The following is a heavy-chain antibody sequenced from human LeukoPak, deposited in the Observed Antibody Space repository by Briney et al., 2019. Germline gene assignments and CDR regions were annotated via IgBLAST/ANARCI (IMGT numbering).Heavy chain of an antibody. Sequence: ASETLSLTCTVSGGSISSSSSYYWGWIRQPPGKGLEWIGSIYHNGRTYYNPSLKSRVTISVDTSKNQFSLELTSVTAADTAVYYCARHSGSGSYHSPFGNWGQGTLVTVSS. CDR3: ARHSGSGSYHSPFGN. J-gene: IGHJ4*02. CDR2: IYHNGRT. V-gene: IGHV4-39*01. D-gene: IGHD3-10*01. CDR1: GGSISSSSSYY.